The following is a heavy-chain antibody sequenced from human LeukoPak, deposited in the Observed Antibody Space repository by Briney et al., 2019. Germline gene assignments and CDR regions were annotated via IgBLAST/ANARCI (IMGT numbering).Heavy chain of an antibody. CDR2: IYDSGTT. CDR1: GGSISGYY. J-gene: IGHJ4*02. D-gene: IGHD7-27*01. V-gene: IGHV4-59*08. CDR3: ARHLETGDFS. Sequence: SETLSLTCTVSGGSISGYYWTWIRQPPGKGLEWIGYIYDSGTTNYNPSLKRRVTILVDTSKNQFSLKLSSVTAADTAVYYCARHLETGDFSWGQGTLVTVSS.